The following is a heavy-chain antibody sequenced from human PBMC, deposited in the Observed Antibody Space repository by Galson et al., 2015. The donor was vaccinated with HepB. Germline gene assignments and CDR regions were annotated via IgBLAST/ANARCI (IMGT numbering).Heavy chain of an antibody. D-gene: IGHD3-10*01. Sequence: SLRLSCAASGFTFSSYAMTWVRQAPGKGLEWVSTITGSGGNTYYADSVKGRFTISRDNSENTVYLQMNSLRAEDAAVYYCAIGSRYSGSGSYPTPQPIDYWGQGTLVTVSS. CDR3: AIGSRYSGSGSYPTPQPIDY. J-gene: IGHJ4*02. CDR2: ITGSGGNT. CDR1: GFTFSSYA. V-gene: IGHV3-23*01.